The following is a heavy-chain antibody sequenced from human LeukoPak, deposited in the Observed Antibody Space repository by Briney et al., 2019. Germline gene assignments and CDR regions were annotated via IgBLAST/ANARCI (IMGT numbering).Heavy chain of an antibody. CDR2: IYSGGST. J-gene: IGHJ4*02. CDR1: GFTVSSNY. D-gene: IGHD3-16*01. CDR3: ARDAPTGGFDY. V-gene: IGHV3-53*01. Sequence: GGSLRLSCAASGFTVSSNYMSWVRQAPGKGLEWVSVIYSGGSTYYADSVKGRLTISRDNSKNTLYLQMNSLRAEDTAVYYCARDAPTGGFDYWGQGTLVTVSS.